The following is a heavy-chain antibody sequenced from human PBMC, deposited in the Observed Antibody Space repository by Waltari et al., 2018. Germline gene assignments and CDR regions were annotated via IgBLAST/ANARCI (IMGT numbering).Heavy chain of an antibody. Sequence: QLQLLESGPGLVKPSVTLSLTCTVSGGSTSRSSYYLGWMRQPPRKGVEWIGSSYYSGSTYYNPFLKSRVTISVDTAKYQFSLKLSSVTAADTAVYYGARSSNPDIVVVVGATRDDAFDIWGQGTMVTVSS. CDR3: ARSSNPDIVVVVGATRDDAFDI. J-gene: IGHJ3*02. CDR1: GGSTSRSSYY. D-gene: IGHD2-15*01. CDR2: SYYSGST. V-gene: IGHV4-39*01.